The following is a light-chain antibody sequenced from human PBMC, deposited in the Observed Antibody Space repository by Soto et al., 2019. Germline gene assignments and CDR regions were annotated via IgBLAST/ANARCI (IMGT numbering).Light chain of an antibody. CDR2: HAS. Sequence: EIVMTQSPATLSVSPGERATLSCRASQSVSNNLAWYQQKPGQAPRLLIYHASTGATGIPARFSGSGSGTQLPLTISSVQSEDFAVYYCQKYNEWPLTFVGVTKVEIQ. CDR1: QSVSNN. CDR3: QKYNEWPLT. V-gene: IGKV3-15*01. J-gene: IGKJ4*01.